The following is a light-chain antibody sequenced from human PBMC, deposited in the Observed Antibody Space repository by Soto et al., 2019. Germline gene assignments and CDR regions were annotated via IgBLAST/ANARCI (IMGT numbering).Light chain of an antibody. V-gene: IGKV1-39*01. J-gene: IGKJ1*01. Sequence: DIQMTQSPSSLSASVGDRVTITCRASRSISNYLNWYQQKSGKVPRLLIYAASSLQPGVPSRFSGTGTGTAFTLPITSLQPEDSATYYCQQSYSVPRFGQGTRVDLK. CDR2: AAS. CDR1: RSISNY. CDR3: QQSYSVPR.